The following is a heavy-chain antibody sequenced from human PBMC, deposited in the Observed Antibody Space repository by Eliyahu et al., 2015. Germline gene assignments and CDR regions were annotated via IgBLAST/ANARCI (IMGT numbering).Heavy chain of an antibody. J-gene: IGHJ4*02. CDR3: ARGSGAIAFDL. D-gene: IGHD3-3*01. CDR1: EYPFTQHV. Sequence: QASLVQSGAELNKPXAXVXXSCTASEYPFTQHVIHWVRQAPGQRPEWMGWINGGYGDTKYSRRFLGRISITRDTTSSTAYMQLSSLTSEDTGRYYCARGSGAIAFDLWGQGTQVTVSS. CDR2: INGGYGDT. V-gene: IGHV1-3*01.